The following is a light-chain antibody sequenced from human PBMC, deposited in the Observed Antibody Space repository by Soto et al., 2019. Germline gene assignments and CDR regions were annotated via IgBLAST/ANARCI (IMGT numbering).Light chain of an antibody. CDR1: SSNIGSNT. J-gene: IGLJ2*01. Sequence: QSVLTQSPSTSGTPGQRVTISCSGTSSNIGSNTVNWYQHLPGTAPKVLIYSNNQRPSGVPDRFSGSKSGTSASLAISGLQSEDEADYYCATWDDGLNGLVFGGGTKLTFL. CDR2: SNN. CDR3: ATWDDGLNGLV. V-gene: IGLV1-44*01.